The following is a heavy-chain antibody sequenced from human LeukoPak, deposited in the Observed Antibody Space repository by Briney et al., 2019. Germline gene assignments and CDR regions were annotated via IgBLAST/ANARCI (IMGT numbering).Heavy chain of an antibody. J-gene: IGHJ6*02. CDR3: ARGQYSSSSWSPYYYYGMDV. V-gene: IGHV1-18*01. CDR1: GYTFTSYG. CDR2: ISAYNGNT. Sequence: VASVKVSCKASGYTFTSYGISWVRQAPGQGLEWMGWISAYNGNTNYAQKLQGRVTMTTDTSTSTAYMELRSLRSDDTAVYYCARGQYSSSSWSPYYYYGMDVWGLGTTVTVSS. D-gene: IGHD6-6*01.